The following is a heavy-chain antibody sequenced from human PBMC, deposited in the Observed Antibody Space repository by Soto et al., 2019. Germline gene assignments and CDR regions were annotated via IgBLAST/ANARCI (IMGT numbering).Heavy chain of an antibody. CDR1: GGSVSSGSYY. CDR3: AKDIGDGYTYLAY. D-gene: IGHD1-1*01. CDR2: IYYSGST. Sequence: PSETLSLTCTVSGGSVSSGSYYWSWIRQPPGKGLEWIGYIYYSGSTNYNPSLKSRVTISVDTSKNQFSLKLSSVTAADTAVYYGAKDIGDGYTYLAYWGQGTLVTVSS. J-gene: IGHJ4*02. V-gene: IGHV4-61*01.